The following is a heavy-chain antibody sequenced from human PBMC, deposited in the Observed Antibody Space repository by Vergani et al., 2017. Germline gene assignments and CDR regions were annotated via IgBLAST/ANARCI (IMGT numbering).Heavy chain of an antibody. CDR3: ARMTHSSSWYWEAFDI. CDR2: IIPIFGTA. CDR1: GGTFSSYA. V-gene: IGHV1-69*01. D-gene: IGHD6-13*01. Sequence: QVQLVQSGAEVKKPGSSVKVSCKASGGTFSSYAISWVRQAPGQGLEWMGGIIPIFGTANYAQKFQGRVTITADDSTSTAYMELSSLRSEDTAVYYWARMTHSSSWYWEAFDIWGQGTMVTVSS. J-gene: IGHJ3*02.